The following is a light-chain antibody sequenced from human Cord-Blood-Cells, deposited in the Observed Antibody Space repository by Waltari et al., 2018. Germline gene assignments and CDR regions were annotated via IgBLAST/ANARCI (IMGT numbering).Light chain of an antibody. V-gene: IGKV3-11*01. CDR1: QSVSSY. J-gene: IGKJ2*01. Sequence: EIVLTQSPATLSLSPGERATLSCRASQSVSSYLAWYQQKPGQAPRLLIYDASTEATGIPSRFSGSGSGTDFTLTISSLEPEDFAVYYCQQRSNWPYTFGQGTKLEIK. CDR2: DAS. CDR3: QQRSNWPYT.